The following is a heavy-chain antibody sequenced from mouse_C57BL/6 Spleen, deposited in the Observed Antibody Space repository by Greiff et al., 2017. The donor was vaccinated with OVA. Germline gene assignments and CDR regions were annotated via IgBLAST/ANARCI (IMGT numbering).Heavy chain of an antibody. CDR3: VREGVYYGNFYFDY. Sequence: EVQRVESGGGLVQPKGSLKLSCAASGFTFNTYAMHWVRQAPGKGLEWVARIRSKSSNYATYYADSVKDRFTISRDDSQSMLYLQMNNLKTEDTAMYYCVREGVYYGNFYFDYWGQGTTLTVSS. V-gene: IGHV10-3*01. J-gene: IGHJ2*01. CDR2: IRSKSSNYAT. D-gene: IGHD2-1*01. CDR1: GFTFNTYA.